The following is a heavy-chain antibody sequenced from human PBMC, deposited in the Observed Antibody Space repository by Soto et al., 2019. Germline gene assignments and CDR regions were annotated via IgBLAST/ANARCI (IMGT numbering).Heavy chain of an antibody. CDR2: IYSGGST. CDR3: ARSTLDDSSGYYPYYYYYYYGMDV. J-gene: IGHJ6*02. V-gene: IGHV3-66*01. CDR1: GFTVSSNY. Sequence: GGSLRLSCAASGFTVSSNYMSWVRQAPGKGLEWVSVIYSGGSTYYADSVKGRFTISRDNSKNTLYLQMNSLRAEDTAVYYCARSTLDDSSGYYPYYYYYYYGMDVWGQGTTVTVSS. D-gene: IGHD3-22*01.